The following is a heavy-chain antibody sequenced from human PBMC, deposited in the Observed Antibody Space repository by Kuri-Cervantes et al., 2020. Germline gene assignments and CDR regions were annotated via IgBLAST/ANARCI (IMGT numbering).Heavy chain of an antibody. D-gene: IGHD6-19*01. CDR2: INPNSAGT. CDR3: AIKGVAVAWGY. J-gene: IGHJ4*02. Sequence: ASVKVSCKAAGHTFIDYSLYWVRQAPGQGLEWTGCINPNSAGTKYTQKFQRRVTVTRDTSMKTAYMYLNRLKSDDTAMYYCAIKGVAVAWGYWGQGTLVTVSS. CDR1: GHTFIDYS. V-gene: IGHV1-2*02.